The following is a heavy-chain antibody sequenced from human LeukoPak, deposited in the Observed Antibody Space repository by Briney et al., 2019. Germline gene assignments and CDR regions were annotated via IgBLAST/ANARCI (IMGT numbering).Heavy chain of an antibody. CDR2: ISSSGSSI. J-gene: IGHJ6*02. CDR3: ARDRHLWPRIRYYYYGMDV. Sequence: GGSLRLSCAASGFTFSDYYMSWIRQAPGKGLEWVSYISSSGSSIFYADSVKGRFTISRDNAKNSLYLQVNTLRAEDTAVYHCARDRHLWPRIRYYYYGMDVWGQGTTVTVSS. V-gene: IGHV3-11*01. CDR1: GFTFSDYY. D-gene: IGHD5-18*01.